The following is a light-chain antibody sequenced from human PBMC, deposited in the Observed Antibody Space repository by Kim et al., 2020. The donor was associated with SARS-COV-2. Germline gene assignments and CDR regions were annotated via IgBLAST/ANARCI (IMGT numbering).Light chain of an antibody. CDR3: QQLSNWLT. J-gene: IGKJ4*01. V-gene: IGKV3-11*01. CDR1: QSVSSY. Sequence: PGERATLSCRASQSVSSYLAWYQQKPGQAPRLLIYDASNRATGIPARFSGSGSGTDFTLTISSLEPEDFAVYYCQQLSNWLTFGGGTKLEI. CDR2: DAS.